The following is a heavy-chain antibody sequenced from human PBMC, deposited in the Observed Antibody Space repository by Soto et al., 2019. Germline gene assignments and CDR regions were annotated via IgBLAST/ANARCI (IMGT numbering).Heavy chain of an antibody. Sequence: ASVKVSCKASGYTFTGYYMHCVRQAPGQGLEWMGWINPNSGDTNYAQKFQGWVTMTRDTSISTAYMELSRLRSDDTAVYYCARTGSGYSYDYYGMDVWGQGTTVTVSS. D-gene: IGHD5-18*01. CDR3: ARTGSGYSYDYYGMDV. V-gene: IGHV1-2*04. CDR1: GYTFTGYY. J-gene: IGHJ6*02. CDR2: INPNSGDT.